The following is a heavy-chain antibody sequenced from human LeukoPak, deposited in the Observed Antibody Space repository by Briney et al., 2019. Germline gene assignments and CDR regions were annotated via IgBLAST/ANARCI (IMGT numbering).Heavy chain of an antibody. Sequence: GGSLRLSCAASGFTFSSYSMNWVRQAPGKGLEWVSYISSSSSTIYYADSVKGRFTISRDNSKNTSYLQMNSLRAEDTAVYYCARSPRYSSSPYPYYYYMDVWGKGTTVTVSS. CDR1: GFTFSSYS. D-gene: IGHD6-6*01. CDR3: ARSPRYSSSPYPYYYYMDV. J-gene: IGHJ6*03. V-gene: IGHV3-48*01. CDR2: ISSSSSTI.